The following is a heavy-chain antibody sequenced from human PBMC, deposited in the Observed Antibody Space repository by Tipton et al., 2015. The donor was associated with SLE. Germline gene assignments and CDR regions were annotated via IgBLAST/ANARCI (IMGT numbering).Heavy chain of an antibody. CDR2: ITRTSNYI. D-gene: IGHD6-13*01. V-gene: IGHV3-21*03. J-gene: IGHJ3*02. Sequence: SLRLSCEASGFTFSNYAMSWVRQAPGKGLEWVSSITRTSNYIYYADSLKGRFTISRDNAGNSLYLQMNSLRAEDTAVYYCARGAYSSGWFDAFDIWGQGTVVTVSS. CDR1: GFTFSNYA. CDR3: ARGAYSSGWFDAFDI.